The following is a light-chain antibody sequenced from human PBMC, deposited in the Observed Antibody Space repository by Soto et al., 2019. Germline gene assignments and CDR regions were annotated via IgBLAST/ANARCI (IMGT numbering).Light chain of an antibody. Sequence: QSALTQPASVSGSPGQSITISCTGTSSDVGGYNYVSWYQQHPGKAPKLMIYDVSNRPSGVSNRFSGSKSGNTASLTISGLQAEDEADYYCISYTSSSPRVFGGGTPLTVL. CDR1: SSDVGGYNY. J-gene: IGLJ2*01. CDR2: DVS. CDR3: ISYTSSSPRV. V-gene: IGLV2-14*01.